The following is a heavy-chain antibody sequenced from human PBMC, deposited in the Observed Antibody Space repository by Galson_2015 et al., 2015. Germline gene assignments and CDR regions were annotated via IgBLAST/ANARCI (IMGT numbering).Heavy chain of an antibody. D-gene: IGHD2/OR15-2a*01. CDR3: ARSSTSDDWFDP. J-gene: IGHJ5*02. V-gene: IGHV2-70*04. CDR1: GFSLGTNGMR. Sequence: PALVTPTQTLTLTCTLSGFSLGTNGMRVSWIRQPPGKGLEWLARIGWDDDKFYNTSLETRLTISTETSKTQVVLIMTNMDPVDTATYFCARSSTSDDWFDPWGQGILVTVSS. CDR2: IGWDDDK.